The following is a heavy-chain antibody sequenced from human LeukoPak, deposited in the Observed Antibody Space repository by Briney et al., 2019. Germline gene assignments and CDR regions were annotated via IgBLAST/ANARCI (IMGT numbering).Heavy chain of an antibody. J-gene: IGHJ4*02. CDR3: ARRGGGRVGSGSYWYFDY. Sequence: PSETLSLTCTVSGGSISSYYWSWIRQPPGKGLEWIGYIYYSGSTNYNPSLKSRVTISVDTSKNQFSLKLSSVTAADTAMYYCARRGGGRVGSGSYWYFDYWGQGTLVTVSS. D-gene: IGHD3-10*01. CDR1: GGSISSYY. CDR2: IYYSGST. V-gene: IGHV4-59*08.